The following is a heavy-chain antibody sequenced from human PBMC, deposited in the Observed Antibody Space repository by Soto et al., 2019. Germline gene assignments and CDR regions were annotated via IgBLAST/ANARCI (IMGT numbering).Heavy chain of an antibody. D-gene: IGHD4-17*01. CDR2: ISSSSSYI. Sequence: GGSLRLSCAASGFTFSSYSMNWVRQAPGKGLEWVSSISSSSSYIYYADSVKGRFTISRDNAKNSLYLQMNSLRAEDTAVYYCARGRSDYGVPHTAYWGQGTLVTVSS. CDR1: GFTFSSYS. J-gene: IGHJ4*02. CDR3: ARGRSDYGVPHTAY. V-gene: IGHV3-21*01.